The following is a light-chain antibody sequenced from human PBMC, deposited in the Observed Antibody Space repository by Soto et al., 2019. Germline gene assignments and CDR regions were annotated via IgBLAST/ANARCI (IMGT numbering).Light chain of an antibody. Sequence: DVHITQSPSSLSASVGDRVTITCRSSQSISSYLNWYQQKPGKAPKLLIYAASSLQSGVPSRFSGSGSGTDFTLTISSLQPEDFATYYCQQSYCTPWTFGQGTKVDIK. V-gene: IGKV1-39*01. CDR1: QSISSY. J-gene: IGKJ1*01. CDR3: QQSYCTPWT. CDR2: AAS.